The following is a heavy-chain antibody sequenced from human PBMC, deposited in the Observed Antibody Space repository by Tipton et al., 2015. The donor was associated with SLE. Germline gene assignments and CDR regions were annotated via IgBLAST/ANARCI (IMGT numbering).Heavy chain of an antibody. CDR2: ISWNSGTI. V-gene: IGHV3-9*01. CDR3: ARDRAVIYGSGSSTSPGWLDP. J-gene: IGHJ5*02. Sequence: SDEFGFTFRDFAFHWVRQAPGKGLEWVSGISWNSGTIAYADSVKGRFTISRDNAKNSLYLQMTSLRREDTAFYFCARDRAVIYGSGSSTSPGWLDPWGQGALVTVSS. CDR1: GFTFRDFA. D-gene: IGHD3-10*01.